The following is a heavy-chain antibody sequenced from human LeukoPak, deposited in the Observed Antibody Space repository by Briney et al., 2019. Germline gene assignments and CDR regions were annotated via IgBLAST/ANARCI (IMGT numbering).Heavy chain of an antibody. CDR3: AAPGVPAATYYFDY. D-gene: IGHD2-2*01. CDR1: GFAFGSEA. CDR2: ISPGGGTT. Sequence: GSLRLSCAVSGFAFGSEAMSWVRQSPARGLEWVASISPGGGTTYYADSVKGRFTISRDNSKNTVYLQMNSLRAEDTAVYYCAAPGVPAATYYFDYWGQGTLVTVSS. V-gene: IGHV3-23*01. J-gene: IGHJ4*02.